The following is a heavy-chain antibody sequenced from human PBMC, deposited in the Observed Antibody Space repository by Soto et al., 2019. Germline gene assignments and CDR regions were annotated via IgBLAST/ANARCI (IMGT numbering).Heavy chain of an antibody. CDR2: IYPGDSDT. CDR3: ERHGRGYCSITSCYGGETSTSGIYT. CDR1: ADKFASYW. J-gene: IGHJ6*02. Sequence: GESMKNSWNGTADKFASYWIGLVPHMPGKGLEWMGIIYPGDSDTRYSPSFQGQVTISADKSISTAYLQWSSLKASDTAMYYCERHGRGYCSITSCYGGETSTSGIYTWGQRTTVTVS. V-gene: IGHV5-51*01. D-gene: IGHD2-2*01.